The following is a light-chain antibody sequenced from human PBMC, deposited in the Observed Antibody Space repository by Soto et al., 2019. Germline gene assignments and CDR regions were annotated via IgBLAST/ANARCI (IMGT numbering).Light chain of an antibody. CDR1: QSISSSY. CDR3: QQYGSSPRT. Sequence: TQSPATLSLAPGEIATLSCMSSQSISSSYLAWYQQKPGQAPRLLMYGASSRATGIPDRFSGSGSGTDFILTISRLEPEDFAVYYCQQYGSSPRTFGQGTKVDIK. CDR2: GAS. V-gene: IGKV3-20*01. J-gene: IGKJ1*01.